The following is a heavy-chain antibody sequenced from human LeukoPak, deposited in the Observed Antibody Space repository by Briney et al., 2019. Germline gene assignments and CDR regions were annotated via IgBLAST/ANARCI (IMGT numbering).Heavy chain of an antibody. CDR1: GGSISSGDYY. D-gene: IGHD2-8*01. CDR2: IYYSGST. J-gene: IGHJ3*02. Sequence: SETLSLTCTVSGGSISSGDYYWSWIRQPPGRGLEWIGYIYYSGSTYYNPSLKSRVTISVDASKNQFSLKLSSVTAADTAVYYCAAYCTNGVCHGGAFDIWGQGTMVTVSS. V-gene: IGHV4-30-4*08. CDR3: AAYCTNGVCHGGAFDI.